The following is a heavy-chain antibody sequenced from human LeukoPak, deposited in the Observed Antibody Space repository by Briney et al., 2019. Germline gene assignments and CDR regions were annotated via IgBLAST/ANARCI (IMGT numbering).Heavy chain of an antibody. CDR3: AARSGVNWFDP. D-gene: IGHD1-26*01. Sequence: GGSLRLSCAASGSSGFIFSTYGMYWVRQAPSEGLEWVAVISHDGSHKDYADSVKGRFTISRDNSKNTLYLQINSLRVDDTAVYYCAARSGVNWFDPWGQGTLVTVSS. CDR1: GFIFSTYG. V-gene: IGHV3-30*03. CDR2: ISHDGSHK. J-gene: IGHJ5*02.